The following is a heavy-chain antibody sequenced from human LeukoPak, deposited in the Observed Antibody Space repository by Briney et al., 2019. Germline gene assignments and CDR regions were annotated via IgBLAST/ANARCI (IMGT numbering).Heavy chain of an antibody. V-gene: IGHV3-30*18. CDR1: GFIFSSYW. Sequence: PGGSLRLSCAASGFIFSSYWMTWVRQAPGKGLEWVAVISYDGSNKYYADSVKGRFTISRDNSKNTLYLQMNSLRAEDTAVYYCAKDQWELLDYYYGMDVWGQGTTVTVSS. J-gene: IGHJ6*02. CDR3: AKDQWELLDYYYGMDV. D-gene: IGHD1-26*01. CDR2: ISYDGSNK.